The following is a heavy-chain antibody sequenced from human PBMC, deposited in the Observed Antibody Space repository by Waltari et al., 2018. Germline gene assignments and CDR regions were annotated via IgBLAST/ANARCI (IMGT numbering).Heavy chain of an antibody. Sequence: QVQLQESGPGLVKPSETLSLTCTVSGGSISSYYWSWLRQPAGKGLEWIGRIYTSGSTNYNPSLKSRVTMSVDTSKNQFSLKLSSVTAADTAVYYCARGGCSGGSCYQDYWGQGTLVTVSS. J-gene: IGHJ4*02. CDR2: IYTSGST. CDR1: GGSISSYY. CDR3: ARGGCSGGSCYQDY. D-gene: IGHD2-15*01. V-gene: IGHV4-4*07.